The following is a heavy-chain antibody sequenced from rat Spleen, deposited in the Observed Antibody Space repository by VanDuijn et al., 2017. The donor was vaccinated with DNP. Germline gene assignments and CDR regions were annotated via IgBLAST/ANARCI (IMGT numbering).Heavy chain of an antibody. Sequence: QVQLKESGPGLVQPSQTLSLTCTVSGFSLTNYGVIWVRQSPGKGLEWMGIIWGDGNTDYNSALKSRLSISRDTSKSQVFLKMNSLQTEDTASYYGTRVGSGYFDFWGPGTMVTVSS. CDR3: TRVGSGYFDF. D-gene: IGHD4-3*01. CDR2: IWGDGNT. J-gene: IGHJ1*01. V-gene: IGHV2S75*01. CDR1: GFSLTNYG.